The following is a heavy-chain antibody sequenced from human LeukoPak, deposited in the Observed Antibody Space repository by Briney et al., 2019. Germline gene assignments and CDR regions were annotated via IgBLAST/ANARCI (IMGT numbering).Heavy chain of an antibody. CDR2: ISSSGSTI. Sequence: GGSLRLSCAASGFTFSDYYMSWIRQAPGKGLEWVSYISSSGSTIYYADSVKGRFTISRDNAQNSLYLQMNSLRAEDTAVYYCARGLLLRTERQVFDIWGQGTMVTVSS. CDR3: ARGLLLRTERQVFDI. D-gene: IGHD3-10*01. V-gene: IGHV3-11*01. CDR1: GFTFSDYY. J-gene: IGHJ3*02.